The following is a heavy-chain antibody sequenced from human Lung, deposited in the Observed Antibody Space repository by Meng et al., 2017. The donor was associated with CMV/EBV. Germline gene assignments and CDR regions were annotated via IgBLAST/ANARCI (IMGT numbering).Heavy chain of an antibody. V-gene: IGHV3-23*03. CDR2: IYSGDSST. D-gene: IGHD2-8*01. Sequence: GGSLRLXXAASGFTLSNYAMSWVRQAPGKGLEWVSVIYSGDSSTHYADSVKGRFTISRDNSKNTLYLQMNSLRAEDTAVYYCAKDHMLSYFDYWGQGTLVTVSS. J-gene: IGHJ4*02. CDR1: GFTLSNYA. CDR3: AKDHMLSYFDY.